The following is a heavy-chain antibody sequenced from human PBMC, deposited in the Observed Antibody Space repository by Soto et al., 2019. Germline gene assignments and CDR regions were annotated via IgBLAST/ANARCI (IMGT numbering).Heavy chain of an antibody. CDR2: IYYSGST. D-gene: IGHD3-22*01. CDR3: ASSPDYYDSSGYYLFYFDY. CDR1: GGSISSYY. J-gene: IGHJ4*02. V-gene: IGHV4-59*01. Sequence: PSETLSLTCTVSGGSISSYYWSWIRQPPGKGLEWIGYIYYSGSTNYNPSLKSRVTISVDTSKNQFSLKLSPVTAADTAVYYCASSPDYYDSSGYYLFYFDYWGQGTLVTVSS.